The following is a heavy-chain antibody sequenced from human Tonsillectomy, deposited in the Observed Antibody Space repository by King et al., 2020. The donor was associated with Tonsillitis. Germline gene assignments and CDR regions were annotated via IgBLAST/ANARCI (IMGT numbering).Heavy chain of an antibody. J-gene: IGHJ4*02. CDR1: GYSFSDYG. CDR2: ISPYNGDT. Sequence: VQLVQSGAEVKKTGASVKVSCKASGYSFSDYGISWVRQAPGQGLEWMGWISPYNGDTNYARKVQGRVTMSTDTSTRTAYMELTNLKSDDTAVYYCAKDGLSGAIFGVRIIPFDYWGQGTPVTVSS. D-gene: IGHD3-3*01. CDR3: AKDGLSGAIFGVRIIPFDY. V-gene: IGHV1-18*01.